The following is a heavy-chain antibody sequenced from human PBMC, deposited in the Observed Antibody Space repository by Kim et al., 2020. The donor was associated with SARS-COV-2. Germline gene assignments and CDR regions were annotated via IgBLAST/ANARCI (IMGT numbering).Heavy chain of an antibody. J-gene: IGHJ4*02. CDR3: ARGPSSGWPLFDY. D-gene: IGHD6-19*01. V-gene: IGHV6-1*01. Sequence: YAVSVKSRITINPDTSKNQFSLQLNSVTPEDTAVYYCARGPSSGWPLFDYWGQGTLVTVSS.